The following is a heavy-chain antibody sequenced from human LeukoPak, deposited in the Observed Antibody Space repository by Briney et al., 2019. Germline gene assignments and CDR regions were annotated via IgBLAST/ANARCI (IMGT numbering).Heavy chain of an antibody. D-gene: IGHD1-26*01. V-gene: IGHV3-53*01. Sequence: PGGSLRLSCAASGFTVSSNYMSWVRQAPGKGLEWVSVIYSGGSTYYADSVKGRFTISRDNSKNTLYLQMNSLRAEDTAVYYCASTVGATTLYAFDIWAKGQWSPSLQ. CDR2: IYSGGST. CDR1: GFTVSSNY. J-gene: IGHJ3*02. CDR3: ASTVGATTLYAFDI.